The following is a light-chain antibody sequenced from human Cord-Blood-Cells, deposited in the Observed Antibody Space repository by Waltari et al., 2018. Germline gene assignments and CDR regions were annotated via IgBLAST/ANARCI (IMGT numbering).Light chain of an antibody. CDR3: CSYAGSYTYV. CDR2: DVS. J-gene: IGLJ1*01. V-gene: IGLV2-11*01. CDR1: SSDVGGYNY. Sequence: QSALTQPRSVSGSPGQSVTISCTGTSSDVGGYNYVSWYQQHPGKAPKLMFYDVSKRPSGVPDRFSGSKSGNTAYLTISGLQAEDEADYYCCSYAGSYTYVFGTGTKVTVL.